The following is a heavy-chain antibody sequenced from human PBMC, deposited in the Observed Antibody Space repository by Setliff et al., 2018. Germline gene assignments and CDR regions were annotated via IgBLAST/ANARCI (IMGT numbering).Heavy chain of an antibody. CDR2: ISYSGSS. Sequence: ASETLSLTCTVSGGSINTYLWSWIRQPPGKGLEWIGYISYSGSSNYNPSLQSRVSISVDTSKNQLSLKLDSLTAADTAVYFCARLPRTVTHFDYWGQGALVTVSS. D-gene: IGHD4-17*01. CDR3: ARLPRTVTHFDY. J-gene: IGHJ4*02. CDR1: GGSINTYL. V-gene: IGHV4-59*01.